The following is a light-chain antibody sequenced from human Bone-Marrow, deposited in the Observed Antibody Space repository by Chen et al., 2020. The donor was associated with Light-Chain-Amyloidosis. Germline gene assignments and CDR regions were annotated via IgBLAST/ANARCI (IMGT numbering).Light chain of an antibody. CDR1: DLPTKY. Sequence: SYELTQPPSVSVSPGPTARITCSGDDLPTKYAYWYQQQPGQAPVLVIHRDTERPSGISERFYGSSSGTTATLTISRVQAEDEADYHCQSADSSGTYEVIFGGGTKLTVL. CDR3: QSADSSGTYEVI. J-gene: IGLJ2*01. V-gene: IGLV3-25*03. CDR2: RDT.